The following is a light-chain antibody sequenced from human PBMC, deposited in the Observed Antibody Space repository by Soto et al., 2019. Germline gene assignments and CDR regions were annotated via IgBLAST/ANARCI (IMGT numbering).Light chain of an antibody. CDR1: QGIGSW. V-gene: IGKV1-12*01. J-gene: IGKJ4*01. CDR3: QEDHSFPPT. CDR2: SAS. Sequence: DIQMTQSPSSVTASVGDRVTITCRASQGIGSWLAWYQQKPGKAPKLLMYSASTLQSGVPSRFSGSGSGTDFTLTISSLQPEDFAIYYCQEDHSFPPTFGGGTKVEI.